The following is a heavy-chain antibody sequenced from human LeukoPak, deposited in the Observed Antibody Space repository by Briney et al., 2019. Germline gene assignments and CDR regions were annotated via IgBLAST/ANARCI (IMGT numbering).Heavy chain of an antibody. Sequence: GGSLRLSCAASEFTFSSHSMNWVRQAPGKGLEWVSSISRSDGSIYYADSLKGRFTISRDNAKNSLYLQMNSLRAEDTAVYFCARSLTVSAALDVSDIWGQGTMVTVSS. CDR1: EFTFSSHS. D-gene: IGHD2-2*01. J-gene: IGHJ3*02. CDR2: ISRSDGSI. V-gene: IGHV3-21*01. CDR3: ARSLTVSAALDVSDI.